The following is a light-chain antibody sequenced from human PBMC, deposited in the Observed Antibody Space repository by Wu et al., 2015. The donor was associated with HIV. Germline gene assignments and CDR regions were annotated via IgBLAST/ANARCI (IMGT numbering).Light chain of an antibody. CDR1: QSISTW. V-gene: IGKV1-5*03. CDR3: QQYNNYPLT. J-gene: IGKJ1*01. CDR2: KAS. Sequence: DIQMTQSPSSLSASVGDRVTITCRASQSISTWLAWYQQKPGKVPKLLIYKASTLNTGVPSRFRGTGSGTEFTLTINSLQPDDTASYYCQQYNNYPLTFGQGTKVEIK.